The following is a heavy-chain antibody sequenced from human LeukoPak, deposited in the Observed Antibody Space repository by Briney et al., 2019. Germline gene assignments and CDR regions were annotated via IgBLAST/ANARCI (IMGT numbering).Heavy chain of an antibody. J-gene: IGHJ4*02. CDR2: ISSSSSYI. CDR3: ARPVAYDSSGYYPDPIDY. D-gene: IGHD3-22*01. V-gene: IGHV3-21*01. Sequence: GALRLSCAASGFTFSSYSMNWVRQAPGKGLEWVSSISSSSSYIYYADSVKGRFTISGDNAKNSLYLQMNSLRAEDTAVYYCARPVAYDSSGYYPDPIDYWGQGTLVTVSS. CDR1: GFTFSSYS.